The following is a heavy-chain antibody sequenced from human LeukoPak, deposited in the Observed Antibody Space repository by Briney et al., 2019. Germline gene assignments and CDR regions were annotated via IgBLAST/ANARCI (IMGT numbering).Heavy chain of an antibody. V-gene: IGHV3-43*02. CDR2: ISGDGGST. CDR3: AKASMARPFDY. Sequence: GGSLRLSCAASGFTFDDYAMHWVRQAPGRGLEWVSLISGDGGSTYYADSVKGRFTISRDNSKNSLYLQMNSLRTEDTPLYYCAKASMARPFDYWGQGTLVTVSS. D-gene: IGHD1-1*01. J-gene: IGHJ4*02. CDR1: GFTFDDYA.